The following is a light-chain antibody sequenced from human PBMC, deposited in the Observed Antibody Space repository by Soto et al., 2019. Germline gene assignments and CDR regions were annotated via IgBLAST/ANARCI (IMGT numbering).Light chain of an antibody. CDR1: QSVGSY. V-gene: IGKV3-15*01. CDR2: RAS. J-gene: IGKJ2*01. Sequence: EIVMTQSPVTLSVSPGERATLSCRASQSVGSYLAWYQQKPGQAPRLLIYRASTRATGVPVRFSGSGSGTEFTLTITSLQSEDFAVYSCQQYNDWLPYTFGQGTKLEIK. CDR3: QQYNDWLPYT.